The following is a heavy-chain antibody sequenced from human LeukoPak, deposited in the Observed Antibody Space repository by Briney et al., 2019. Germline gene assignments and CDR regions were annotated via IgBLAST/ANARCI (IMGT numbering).Heavy chain of an antibody. CDR3: ARACDTYGAGRGDGYFHH. D-gene: IGHD1-26*01. J-gene: IGHJ1*01. CDR1: GGTFNNYG. CDR2: IIPLIGTA. V-gene: IGHV1-69*04. Sequence: GSSLKLSCKVSGGTFNNYGLSWVRQAPGQGLEWMGRIIPLIGTADYEQTFKGRVTISADKSTSTAYMDLDSLRHEDTAVYYCARACDTYGAGRGDGYFHHWGEGTLVIVCS.